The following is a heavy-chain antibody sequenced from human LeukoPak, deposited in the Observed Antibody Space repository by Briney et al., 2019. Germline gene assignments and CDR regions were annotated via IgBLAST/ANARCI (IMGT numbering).Heavy chain of an antibody. V-gene: IGHV3-23*01. CDR1: GFTFASYA. J-gene: IGHJ5*02. D-gene: IGHD1-1*01. CDR3: AKMNDLNWFDP. CDR2: ISGSGGST. Sequence: HSGGSLRLSCAASGFTFASYAMSWVRQAPGKGLERVSAISGSGGSTYYAGTVKGRFTISRDNSKNTLYVQMNSLRAEDTAVYYCAKMNDLNWFDPWGQGTLVTVSS.